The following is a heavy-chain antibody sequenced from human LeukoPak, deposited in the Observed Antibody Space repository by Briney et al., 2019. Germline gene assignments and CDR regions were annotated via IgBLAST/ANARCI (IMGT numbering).Heavy chain of an antibody. CDR3: ARVVRVGVAYFDY. V-gene: IGHV1-46*01. Sequence: GASVKVSCKASGYSFTCYYIHWLRQAPGQGLEWMGIFNPGDGSTNYAQKFQGRVTMTRDTSTSTAYIHLSSLRSEDTAVYYCARVVRVGVAYFDYWGQGTLVTVSS. D-gene: IGHD1-26*01. CDR1: GYSFTCYY. CDR2: FNPGDGST. J-gene: IGHJ4*02.